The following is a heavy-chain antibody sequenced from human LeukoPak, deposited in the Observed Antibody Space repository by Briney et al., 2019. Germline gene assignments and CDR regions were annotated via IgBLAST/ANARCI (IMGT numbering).Heavy chain of an antibody. V-gene: IGHV5-51*01. Sequence: GESLKISCKGSGYSFTSYWIGWVRQMPGKGLEWMGLIYPGDSDTRYSPSFQGQVTISADKSISTAYLQWSSLKASDTAMYFCVSGPLDYYDSRGFDYSGQGTLVTVSS. CDR3: VSGPLDYYDSRGFDY. CDR1: GYSFTSYW. CDR2: IYPGDSDT. J-gene: IGHJ4*02. D-gene: IGHD3-22*01.